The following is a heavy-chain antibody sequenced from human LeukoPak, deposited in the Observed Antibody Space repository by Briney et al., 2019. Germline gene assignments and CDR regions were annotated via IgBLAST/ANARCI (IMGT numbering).Heavy chain of an antibody. Sequence: PGGSLRLSCAATGFTFSRYGVHWVRQAPGKGLEWVAVISFDGSNKYYADSVKGRFTISRDNSKNTLSLQMNSLRAEDTAVYYCARGRLGELHSIYYWGQGTLVTASS. CDR3: ARGRLGELHSIYY. J-gene: IGHJ4*02. D-gene: IGHD3-16*01. CDR2: ISFDGSNK. V-gene: IGHV3-30-3*01. CDR1: GFTFSRYG.